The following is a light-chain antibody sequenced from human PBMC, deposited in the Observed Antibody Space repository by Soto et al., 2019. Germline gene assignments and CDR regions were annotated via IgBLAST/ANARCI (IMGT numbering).Light chain of an antibody. CDR2: DAS. V-gene: IGKV1-33*01. CDR3: QQFDNLPLT. Sequence: DIQMTQAPSSLSASVGDSVTITCQASHDISKCLNWYQHKPGKAPELLIYDASNLQTGVPSRFSGSGSGTHFTFTISSLQSEDVATYYCQQFDNLPLTFGQGTKLQIK. J-gene: IGKJ2*01. CDR1: HDISKC.